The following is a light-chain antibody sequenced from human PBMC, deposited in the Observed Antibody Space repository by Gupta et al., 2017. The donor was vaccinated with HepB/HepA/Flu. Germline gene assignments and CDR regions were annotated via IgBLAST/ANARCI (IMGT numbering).Light chain of an antibody. CDR2: DDS. CDR3: QVWDSRSDHRV. Sequence: VLTQPPSVSVAPGETARITCGGDNFGSQRVHWYQQRPGQAPILVVYDDSDRPSGTPERFSGSKSGNTATLTISRGEAGDEADYYCQVWDSRSDHRVFGGGTKLTVL. CDR1: NFGSQR. V-gene: IGLV3-21*02. J-gene: IGLJ3*02.